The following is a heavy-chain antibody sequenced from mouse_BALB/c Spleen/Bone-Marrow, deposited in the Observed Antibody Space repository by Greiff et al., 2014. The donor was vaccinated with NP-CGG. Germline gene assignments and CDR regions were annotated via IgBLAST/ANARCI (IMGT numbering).Heavy chain of an antibody. Sequence: VKLMESXAELVRPGSSVKISCKASGYAFSSYWMNWVKQRPGQGLEWIGQIYPGDGDTNYNGKFKGKATLTADKSSSTAYMQLSSLTSEYSAVYFCARGVPMDYWGQGTSVTVSS. V-gene: IGHV1-80*01. CDR3: ARGVPMDY. CDR1: GYAFSSYW. J-gene: IGHJ4*01. CDR2: IYPGDGDT.